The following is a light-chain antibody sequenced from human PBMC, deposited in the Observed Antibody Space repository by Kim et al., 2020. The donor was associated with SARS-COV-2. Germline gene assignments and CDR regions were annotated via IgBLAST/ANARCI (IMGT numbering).Light chain of an antibody. Sequence: PGQRSTPSCRASQSVSSYLAWYQQKPGQAPRLLIYDASNRATGIPARFSGSGSGTDFTLTISSLEPEDFAVYYCQQRSNWPPRITFGQGTRLEIK. V-gene: IGKV3-11*01. CDR2: DAS. CDR1: QSVSSY. CDR3: QQRSNWPPRIT. J-gene: IGKJ5*01.